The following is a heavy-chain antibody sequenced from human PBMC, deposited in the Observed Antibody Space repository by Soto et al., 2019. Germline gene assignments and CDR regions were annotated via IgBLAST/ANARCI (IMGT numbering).Heavy chain of an antibody. D-gene: IGHD3-9*01. Sequence: GGSLRLSCAASGFTFSSYGMHWVRQAPGKGLEWVAVISYDGSNKYYADSVKGRFTISRDNSKNTLYLQMNSLRAEDTAVYYCAKGLNVLRYFDWLNWGQGTLVTVSS. CDR2: ISYDGSNK. V-gene: IGHV3-30*18. J-gene: IGHJ4*02. CDR1: GFTFSSYG. CDR3: AKGLNVLRYFDWLN.